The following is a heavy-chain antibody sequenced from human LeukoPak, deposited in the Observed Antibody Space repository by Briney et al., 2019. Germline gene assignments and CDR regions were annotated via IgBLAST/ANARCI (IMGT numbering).Heavy chain of an antibody. CDR2: ISSSSSYI. D-gene: IGHD1-26*01. CDR1: GFTFSSYS. V-gene: IGHV3-21*01. CDR3: ARGPWNSGSYSFTLIDAFDI. J-gene: IGHJ3*02. Sequence: GGSLRLSCAASGFTFSSYSMNWVRQAPGKGLEWVSSISSSSSYIYYADSVKGRFTISRDNAKNSLYLQMNSLRAEDTAVYYCARGPWNSGSYSFTLIDAFDIWGQGTMVTVSS.